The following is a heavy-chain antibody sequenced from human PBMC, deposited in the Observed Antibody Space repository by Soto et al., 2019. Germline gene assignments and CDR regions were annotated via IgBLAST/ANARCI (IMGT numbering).Heavy chain of an antibody. D-gene: IGHD2-21*02. V-gene: IGHV3-23*01. CDR1: GFTFTSYA. CDR3: ANSWNYCGDDCYTYYFDY. Sequence: PGGSLRLSCTASGFTFTSYAMSWVRQSPGKGLEWVSGVSRSGSNKYYSDSVRGRFTISRDNSNNMLYLQMNSLGVEDTAIYYCANSWNYCGDDCYTYYFDYWGHGILVTVSS. CDR2: VSRSGSNK. J-gene: IGHJ4*01.